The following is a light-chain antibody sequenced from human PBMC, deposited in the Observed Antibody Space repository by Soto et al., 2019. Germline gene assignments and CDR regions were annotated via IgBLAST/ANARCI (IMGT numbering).Light chain of an antibody. V-gene: IGKV1-39*01. CDR2: AAS. J-gene: IGKJ2*03. Sequence: DIQMTQSPSSLSASVGDRVTITCRASQNIRVYLNWYQQKPGKAPKPLIYAASTLLGGVPSRFSGSGSGTEFTLTIRSLQPADFATYYCQQIFGTRYSFGQGTQLES. CDR1: QNIRVY. CDR3: QQIFGTRYS.